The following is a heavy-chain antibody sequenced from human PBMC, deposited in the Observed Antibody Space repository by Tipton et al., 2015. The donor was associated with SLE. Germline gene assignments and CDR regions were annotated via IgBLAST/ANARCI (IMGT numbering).Heavy chain of an antibody. Sequence: LRLSCTVSGGSISSSSYYWGWIRQPPGKGLEWIGSIYYSGSTYYNPSLKSRVTISVDTSKNQVSLKLSSVTAADTAVYYCARHPPREQLVFGYFDLWGRGTLVTVSS. CDR3: ARHPPREQLVFGYFDL. CDR2: IYYSGST. V-gene: IGHV4-39*07. CDR1: GGSISSSSYY. D-gene: IGHD6-13*01. J-gene: IGHJ2*01.